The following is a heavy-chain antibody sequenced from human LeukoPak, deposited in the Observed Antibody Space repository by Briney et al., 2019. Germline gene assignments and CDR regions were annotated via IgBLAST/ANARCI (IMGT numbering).Heavy chain of an antibody. Sequence: PGGSLRLSCAASGFTFSSYSMNWVRQAPGKGLEWVSSISSSSSTIYYADSVKGRFTISRDNAKNSLYLQMNSLRAEDTAVYYCARDRDSSGWYGEPYYFDYWGQGTLVTVSS. CDR3: ARDRDSSGWYGEPYYFDY. V-gene: IGHV3-48*04. D-gene: IGHD6-19*01. CDR2: ISSSSSTI. J-gene: IGHJ4*02. CDR1: GFTFSSYS.